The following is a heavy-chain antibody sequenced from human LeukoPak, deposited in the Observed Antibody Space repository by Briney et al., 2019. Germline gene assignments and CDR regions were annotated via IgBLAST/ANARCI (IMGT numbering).Heavy chain of an antibody. CDR2: IYYSGST. Sequence: PSETLSLTCTVSGGSLSSYYWSWIRQPPGKGLEWIGYIYYSGSTNYNPSLKSRVTISVGTSKNQFSLKLSSVTAADTAVYYCARLPRYSSGWYDYWGQGTLVTVSS. D-gene: IGHD6-19*01. J-gene: IGHJ4*02. CDR1: GGSLSSYY. V-gene: IGHV4-59*08. CDR3: ARLPRYSSGWYDY.